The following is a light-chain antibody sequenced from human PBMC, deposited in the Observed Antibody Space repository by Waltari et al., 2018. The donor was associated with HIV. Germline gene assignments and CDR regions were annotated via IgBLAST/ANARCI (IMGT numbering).Light chain of an antibody. J-gene: IGLJ2*01. CDR1: KLGDKY. CDR3: QAWDSNTAGAV. Sequence: SYELTQPPSVSVSPGHTASITCSGDKLGDKYACWYQQKPGQSPVLVIYQNTKRPSGIPERFSGSNSGNIATLTISGTQAMDEADYYCQAWDSNTAGAVFGGGTKLTVL. CDR2: QNT. V-gene: IGLV3-1*01.